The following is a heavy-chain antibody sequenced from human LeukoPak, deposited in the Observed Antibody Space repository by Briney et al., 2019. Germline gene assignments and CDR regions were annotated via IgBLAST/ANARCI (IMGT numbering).Heavy chain of an antibody. J-gene: IGHJ6*02. CDR2: ISAYNGNT. Sequence: GASVKVSCKASGYTFTGYYMHWVRQAPGQGLEWMGWISAYNGNTNYAQKLQGRVTMTTDTSTSTAYMELRSLRSDDTAVYYCARVKYRYDIVVVPAASNYYYGMDVWGQGTTVTVSS. CDR3: ARVKYRYDIVVVPAASNYYYGMDV. D-gene: IGHD2-2*01. V-gene: IGHV1-18*04. CDR1: GYTFTGYY.